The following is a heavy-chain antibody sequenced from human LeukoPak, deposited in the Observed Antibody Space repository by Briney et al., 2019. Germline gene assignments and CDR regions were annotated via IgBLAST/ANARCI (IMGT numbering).Heavy chain of an antibody. J-gene: IGHJ4*02. Sequence: GGSLRLSCAASGFTFSSYSMSWVRQAPGKGLEWVSSISSSSSYIYYADSVKGRFTISRDNAKNSLYLQMNSLRAEDTAVYYCARAGKTTYYDFWSGYYTFDYWGQGTLVTVSS. CDR2: ISSSSSYI. D-gene: IGHD3-3*01. V-gene: IGHV3-21*01. CDR3: ARAGKTTYYDFWSGYYTFDY. CDR1: GFTFSSYS.